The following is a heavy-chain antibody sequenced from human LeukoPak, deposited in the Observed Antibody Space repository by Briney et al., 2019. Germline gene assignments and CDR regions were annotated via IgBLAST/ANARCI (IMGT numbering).Heavy chain of an antibody. CDR3: ARVKSRASDI. Sequence: GGSLRLSCAASGFTFSSYSMNWVRQAPGKGLEWVSYISSSSSSIYYADSVKGRFTISRHNAKNSLHLQMNSLRDEDTAVYYCARVKSRASDIWGHGTMVTVSS. CDR2: ISSSSSSI. CDR1: GFTFSSYS. J-gene: IGHJ3*02. V-gene: IGHV3-48*02.